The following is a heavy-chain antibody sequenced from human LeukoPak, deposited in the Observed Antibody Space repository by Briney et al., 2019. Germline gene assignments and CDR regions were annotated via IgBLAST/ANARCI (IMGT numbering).Heavy chain of an antibody. J-gene: IGHJ4*02. CDR1: GFTFSNYV. V-gene: IGHV3-23*01. CDR2: IGRSGHFT. D-gene: IGHD4-17*01. CDR3: AKDRDDSGDYVFDH. Sequence: GGSLRLSCAAAGFTFSNYVMSWVRQAPGKGLEWVSVIGRSGHFTNYADSVKGRFTISRDNSKDTLSLQMSSLRAEDTAIYYCAKDRDDSGDYVFDHWGQGLLVTVSS.